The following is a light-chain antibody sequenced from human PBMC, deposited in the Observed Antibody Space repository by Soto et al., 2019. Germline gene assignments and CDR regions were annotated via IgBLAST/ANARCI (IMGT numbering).Light chain of an antibody. CDR1: QSIRSY. CDR3: QQTSTMPVT. CDR2: AAS. J-gene: IGKJ5*01. V-gene: IGKV1-39*01. Sequence: DIQMIQSPSSLSASVGARVPITCRASQSIRSYLNWYQQKPGKAPKLLICAASSLQSGVPSRFSGSGSGTDFTLTISSLQPEDFATYFCQQTSTMPVTFGQGTRLEIK.